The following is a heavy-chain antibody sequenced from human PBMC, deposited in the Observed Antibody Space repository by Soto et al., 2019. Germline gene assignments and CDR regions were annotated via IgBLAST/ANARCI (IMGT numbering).Heavy chain of an antibody. CDR1: GFTFSSTG. D-gene: IGHD6-19*01. CDR2: ISHDGGNK. V-gene: IGHV3-30*18. CDR3: AKDWGIEVAAH. J-gene: IGHJ4*02. Sequence: QVQLVESGGGVVQPGGALRLSCAASGFTFSSTGMHWVRQAPGKGLEWVAVISHDGGNKYYGDSVKGRFTISRDNSKNTLYLQMNSLRADDTAVYYCAKDWGIEVAAHWGQGTLVTVSS.